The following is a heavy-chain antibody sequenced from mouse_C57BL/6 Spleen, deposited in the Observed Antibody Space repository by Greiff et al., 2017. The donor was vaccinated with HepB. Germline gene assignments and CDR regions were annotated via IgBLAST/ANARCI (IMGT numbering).Heavy chain of an antibody. V-gene: IGHV5-4*01. CDR1: GFTFSSYA. J-gene: IGHJ2*01. Sequence: EAQLQESGGGLVKPGGSLKLSCAASGFTFSSYAMSWVRQTPEKRLEWVATISDGGSYTYYPDNVKGRFTISRDNAKNNLYLQMSHLKSEDTAMYYCARGLYYFDYWGQGTTLTVSS. CDR3: ARGLYYFDY. CDR2: ISDGGSYT.